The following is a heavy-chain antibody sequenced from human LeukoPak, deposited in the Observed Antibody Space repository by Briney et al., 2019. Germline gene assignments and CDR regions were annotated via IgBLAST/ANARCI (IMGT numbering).Heavy chain of an antibody. V-gene: IGHV4-39*01. CDR2: IYYSGST. Sequence: PSETLSLTXTVSGGSISSSSYYWGWIRQPPGKGLEWIGSIYYSGSTYYNPSLKSRVTISVDTSKNQFSLKLSSVTAADTAVYYCARQMAAVVFDPWGQATLVTVSS. CDR3: ARQMAAVVFDP. CDR1: GGSISSSSYY. J-gene: IGHJ5*02. D-gene: IGHD5-24*01.